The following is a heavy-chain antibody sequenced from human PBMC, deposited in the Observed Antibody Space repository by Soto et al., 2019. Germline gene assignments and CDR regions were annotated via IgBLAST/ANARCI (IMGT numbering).Heavy chain of an antibody. Sequence: ASVKVSCKASGYTFTGYYMHWVRQAPGQGLAWMGWINPNSGGTNYAQKFQGRVTRTRDTSISTAYMELSRLRSDDTAVYYCARDRHGGFLEWLPSRNHDYYYYGMDVWGQGTTVTVSS. D-gene: IGHD3-3*01. CDR1: GYTFTGYY. J-gene: IGHJ6*02. CDR3: ARDRHGGFLEWLPSRNHDYYYYGMDV. CDR2: INPNSGGT. V-gene: IGHV1-2*02.